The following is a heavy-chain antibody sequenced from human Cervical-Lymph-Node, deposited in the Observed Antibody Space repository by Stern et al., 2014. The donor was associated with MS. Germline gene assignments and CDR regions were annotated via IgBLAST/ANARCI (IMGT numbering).Heavy chain of an antibody. Sequence: QVQLVQSGAEVKKPGASVKVSCKASGYTLTSYGITWVRQAPGQGLEWMGWISADNGNTNYAQKLQGRVTMTPAPYTSTAHMEVRSLRSDDTAVYYCARGRGSAGMDVWGQGTTVTVSS. CDR1: GYTLTSYG. D-gene: IGHD5-12*01. CDR2: ISADNGNT. CDR3: ARGRGSAGMDV. J-gene: IGHJ6*02. V-gene: IGHV1-18*01.